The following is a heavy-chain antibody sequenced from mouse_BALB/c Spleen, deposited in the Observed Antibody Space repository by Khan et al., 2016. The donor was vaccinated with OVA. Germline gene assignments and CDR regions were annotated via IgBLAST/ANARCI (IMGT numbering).Heavy chain of an antibody. Sequence: VQLQESGAELARPGASVKMSCKASGYTFTSHTMHWIKQSPGKGLEWIGYINPRSGYNQKLNDKATWTADLSSSTAYMQLSSLTSDDAAVYYSARPKSEYALDYWGQGTSVTVSS. CDR1: GYTFTSHT. CDR2: INPRSG. CDR3: ARPKSEYALDY. J-gene: IGHJ4*01. V-gene: IGHV1-4*01.